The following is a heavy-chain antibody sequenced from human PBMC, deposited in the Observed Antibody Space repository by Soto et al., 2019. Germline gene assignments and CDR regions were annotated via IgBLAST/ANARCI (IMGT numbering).Heavy chain of an antibody. Sequence: SETLSLTCAVYGGSFSGYYWSWIRQPPGKGLEWIGEINHSGSTNYNPSLKSRVTISVDTSKNQFSLKLSSVTAADTAVYYCARGALSFDYWGQGTLVTVSS. CDR1: GGSFSGYY. CDR2: INHSGST. J-gene: IGHJ4*02. CDR3: ARGALSFDY. V-gene: IGHV4-34*01. D-gene: IGHD2-2*01.